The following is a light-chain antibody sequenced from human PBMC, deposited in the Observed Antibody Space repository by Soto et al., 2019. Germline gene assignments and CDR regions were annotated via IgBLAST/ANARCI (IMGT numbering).Light chain of an antibody. CDR3: QQYNNCPPLT. CDR2: GAS. CDR1: QSVSSN. Sequence: EIVMTQSPATLSVSPGERATLSCRASQSVSSNLAWYQQKPGQAPRLLIYGASISATGIPARFSGSGSGTEFNLTIISLQSEDFAVYYCQQYNNCPPLTFGGGTKVEIK. J-gene: IGKJ4*01. V-gene: IGKV3-15*01.